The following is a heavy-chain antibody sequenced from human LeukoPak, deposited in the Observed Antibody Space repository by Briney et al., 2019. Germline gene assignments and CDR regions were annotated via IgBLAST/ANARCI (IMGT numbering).Heavy chain of an antibody. CDR2: IRYDGSNK. D-gene: IGHD6-6*01. CDR1: GFTFSSYG. V-gene: IGHV3-30*02. J-gene: IGHJ4*02. Sequence: PGGSLRLSCAASGFTFSSYGMHWVRQAPGKGLEWVAFIRYDGSNKYYADSVKGRFTISRDNSKNTLYLQMNSLRAEDTAVYYCAKERLGAGPYSSSCFDYWGQGTLVTVSS. CDR3: AKERLGAGPYSSSCFDY.